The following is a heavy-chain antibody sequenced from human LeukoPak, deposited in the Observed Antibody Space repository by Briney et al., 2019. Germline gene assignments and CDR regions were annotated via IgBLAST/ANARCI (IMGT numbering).Heavy chain of an antibody. Sequence: SVKVSCKASGGTFSSYAISWVRQAPGQGLEWMGRIIPILGIANYAQKFQGRVTITADKSTSTAYMELSSLRSEDTAVYYCASYSSGWYGLYWGQGTLVTVSS. CDR2: IIPILGIA. CDR1: GGTFSSYA. CDR3: ASYSSGWYGLY. J-gene: IGHJ4*02. V-gene: IGHV1-69*04. D-gene: IGHD6-19*01.